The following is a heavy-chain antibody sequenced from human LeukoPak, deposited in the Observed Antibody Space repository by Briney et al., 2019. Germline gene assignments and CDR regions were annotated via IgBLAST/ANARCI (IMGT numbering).Heavy chain of an antibody. Sequence: PGGSLRLSCVASGITFSDYYMSWIRQAPGKGLERVSVISHDGSDIYYADSVKGRFTISRDHSKNTLYLQMNSLRVEDTAVYYCARDGFGTLEFWGQGTLVTVSS. D-gene: IGHD3-10*01. CDR1: GITFSDYY. J-gene: IGHJ4*02. V-gene: IGHV3-30*03. CDR2: ISHDGSDI. CDR3: ARDGFGTLEF.